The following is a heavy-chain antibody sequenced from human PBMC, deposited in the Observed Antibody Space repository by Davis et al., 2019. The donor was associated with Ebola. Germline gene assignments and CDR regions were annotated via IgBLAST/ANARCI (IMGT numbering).Heavy chain of an antibody. D-gene: IGHD4-17*01. CDR2: INPNFGGK. J-gene: IGHJ5*02. Sequence: ASVKVSCKASGYTFTSYAIHWVRQAPGQGLEWMGRINPNFGGKIYAQKFQDRVTLTIDTSINTAYMELDRLRSDDTAVYYCARGHTYGRWDDWFDPWGQGTLVTVSS. CDR1: GYTFTSYA. CDR3: ARGHTYGRWDDWFDP. V-gene: IGHV1-2*06.